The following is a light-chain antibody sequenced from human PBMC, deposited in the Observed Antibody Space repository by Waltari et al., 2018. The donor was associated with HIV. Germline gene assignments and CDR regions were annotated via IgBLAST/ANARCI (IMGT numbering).Light chain of an antibody. CDR1: STNIGSYNL. J-gene: IGLJ2*01. CDR3: CSYAGSSNVV. Sequence: QSALTQSASVSGSPGQSITIHCTGTSTNIGSYNLASWYQQHPGKAPKVIIYEVNKRPSGVSNRFSGSTSGSTASLTISGLQAEDEADYYCCSYAGSSNVVFGGGTKLTVL. V-gene: IGLV2-23*02. CDR2: EVN.